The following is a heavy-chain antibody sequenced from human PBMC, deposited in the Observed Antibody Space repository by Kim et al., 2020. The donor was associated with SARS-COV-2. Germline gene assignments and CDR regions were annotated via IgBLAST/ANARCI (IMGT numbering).Heavy chain of an antibody. J-gene: IGHJ3*02. Sequence: ANSVRGRFAISREDSKNTLYLQMNSVRAEDTAVYYCARGDYVDYNGAFDIWGRGTMVTVSS. CDR3: ARGDYVDYNGAFDI. D-gene: IGHD4-17*01. V-gene: IGHV3-30*09.